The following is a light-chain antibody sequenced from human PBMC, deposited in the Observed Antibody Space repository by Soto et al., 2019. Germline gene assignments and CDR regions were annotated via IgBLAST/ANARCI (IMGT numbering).Light chain of an antibody. CDR1: GSDVGGYNY. V-gene: IGLV2-8*01. Sequence: QSALTQPPSASGSPGQSVTISCTGTGSDVGGYNYVSWYHQHPGKAPKLMIYEVTKRPSGVPDRFSGSKSGNTASLTVSGLQSEDEADYYCSAYAGTDLYVFGSGTKVTVL. CDR3: SAYAGTDLYV. CDR2: EVT. J-gene: IGLJ1*01.